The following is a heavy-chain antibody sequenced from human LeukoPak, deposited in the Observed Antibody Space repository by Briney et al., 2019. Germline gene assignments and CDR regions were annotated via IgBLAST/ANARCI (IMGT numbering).Heavy chain of an antibody. CDR1: GGSISSSSYY. V-gene: IGHV4-39*01. CDR2: IYYSGST. D-gene: IGHD5-24*01. CDR3: ARANRRDGYNFDY. J-gene: IGHJ4*02. Sequence: PSETLSLTCTVSGGSISSSSYYWGWIRQPPGKGLEWIGSIYYSGSTYYNPSLKSRVTISVDTSKNQFSLKLSSVTAADTAVYYCARANRRDGYNFDYWGQGTLVTVSS.